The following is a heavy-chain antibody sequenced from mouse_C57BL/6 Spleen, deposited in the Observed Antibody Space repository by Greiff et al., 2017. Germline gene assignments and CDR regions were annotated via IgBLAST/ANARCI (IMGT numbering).Heavy chain of an antibody. J-gene: IGHJ4*01. CDR3: ARSEIYYYGSSHYAMDY. Sequence: VQLQQSGPELVKPGASVKISCKASGYAFSSSWMNWVKQRPGKGLEWIGRIYPGDGDTNYNGKFKGKATLTADKSSSTAYMQLSSLTSEDSAVYFCARSEIYYYGSSHYAMDYWGQGTSVTVSS. CDR1: GYAFSSSW. CDR2: IYPGDGDT. V-gene: IGHV1-82*01. D-gene: IGHD1-1*01.